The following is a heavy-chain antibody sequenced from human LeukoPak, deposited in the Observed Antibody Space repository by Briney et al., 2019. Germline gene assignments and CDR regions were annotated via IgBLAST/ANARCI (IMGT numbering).Heavy chain of an antibody. Sequence: KPGGSLRLSCAASGFTFSTSAMNWVRQVPGKGLEWIGSIYYSGSTYYNPSLKSRVTISVDTSKNQFSLKLSSVTAADTAVYYCARHWRTVVEMATIWNWFDPWGQGTLVTVSS. CDR2: IYYSGST. D-gene: IGHD5-24*01. CDR1: GFTFSTSA. J-gene: IGHJ5*02. CDR3: ARHWRTVVEMATIWNWFDP. V-gene: IGHV4-39*01.